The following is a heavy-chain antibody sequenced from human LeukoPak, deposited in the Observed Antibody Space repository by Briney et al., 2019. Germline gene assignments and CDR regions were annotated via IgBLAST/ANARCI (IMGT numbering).Heavy chain of an antibody. CDR3: ARDRRGVDSPTLFDY. Sequence: ASVKVSCKASGGTFSSYAISWVRQAPGQGLEWMGGIIPIFGTANYAQKFQGRVTIIADESTSTAYMELSSLRSEDTAVYYCARDRRGVDSPTLFDYWGQGTLVTVSS. V-gene: IGHV1-69*01. D-gene: IGHD3-10*01. CDR2: IIPIFGTA. J-gene: IGHJ4*02. CDR1: GGTFSSYA.